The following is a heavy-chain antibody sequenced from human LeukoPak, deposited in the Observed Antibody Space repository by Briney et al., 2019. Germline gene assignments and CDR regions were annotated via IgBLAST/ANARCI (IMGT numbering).Heavy chain of an antibody. CDR1: GGYIRSYY. Sequence: SETLSLTCTVSGGYIRSYYWSWIRQPPGKGLEWIGYIYYSGSTNYNPSLKSRVTISVDTSKKQLSLKLSSVTAADTAVYYCARVYYSSSYDYWYFDLWGRGTLVTVSS. V-gene: IGHV4-59*01. D-gene: IGHD6-13*01. CDR3: ARVYYSSSYDYWYFDL. CDR2: IYYSGST. J-gene: IGHJ2*01.